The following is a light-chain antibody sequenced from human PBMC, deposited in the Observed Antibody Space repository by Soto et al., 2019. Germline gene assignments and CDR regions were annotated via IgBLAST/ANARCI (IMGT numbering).Light chain of an antibody. Sequence: QSALTQPPSASGSPGQSVTISCTGTSSDVGGSTFVSWYQQRPGKAPKLMISEVNKRPSGVPDRFSGSKSGNTASLTVSGLQAEDEAEYYCSSYADTNNLVFGGGTKLTVL. V-gene: IGLV2-8*01. CDR3: SSYADTNNLV. CDR2: EVN. CDR1: SSDVGGSTF. J-gene: IGLJ2*01.